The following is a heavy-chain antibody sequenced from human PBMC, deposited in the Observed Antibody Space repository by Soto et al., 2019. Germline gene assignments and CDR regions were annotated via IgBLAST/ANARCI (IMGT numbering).Heavy chain of an antibody. CDR1: GYYFIGYW. J-gene: IGHJ4*02. CDR3: ARPAGSGSYHFDY. CDR2: IFPGDSDV. V-gene: IGHV5-51*01. D-gene: IGHD3-10*01. Sequence: PGESLKISCEGSGYYFIGYWIGWVRQMPGRGLEWMGIIFPGDSDVRYSPSFQGHVTISVDNSINTAYLQWNSLKASDTAIYYCARPAGSGSYHFDYWGQGTQVTVPS.